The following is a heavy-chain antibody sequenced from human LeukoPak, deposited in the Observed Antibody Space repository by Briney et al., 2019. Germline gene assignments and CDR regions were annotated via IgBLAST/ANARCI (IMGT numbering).Heavy chain of an antibody. CDR2: IKQDGSEK. V-gene: IGHV3-7*01. CDR1: GFSFSSYW. D-gene: IGHD3-22*01. CDR3: ARAARLGNYYDSSGYYYFDY. J-gene: IGHJ4*02. Sequence: GGSLRLSCAASGFSFSSYWMSWVRQAPGKGLEWVANIKQDGSEKYYVDSVKGRFTISRDNAKNSLYLQMNSLRAEDTAVYYCARAARLGNYYDSSGYYYFDYWGQGTLVTVSS.